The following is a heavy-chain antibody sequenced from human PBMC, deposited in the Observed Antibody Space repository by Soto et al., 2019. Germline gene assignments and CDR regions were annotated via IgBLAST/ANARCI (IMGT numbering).Heavy chain of an antibody. V-gene: IGHV3-23*01. CDR2: IGGSGATT. D-gene: IGHD3-10*01. CDR1: GFTFSTTD. J-gene: IGHJ5*02. Sequence: GGSLRLSCAASGFTFSTTDMSWVRQAPGKGLEWVSTIGGSGATTYYADSVKGRFTVSRDNSNNTLFVQKNNLRPDDTAVYFCAKNSGWFGTWGQGALVIVSS. CDR3: AKNSGWFGT.